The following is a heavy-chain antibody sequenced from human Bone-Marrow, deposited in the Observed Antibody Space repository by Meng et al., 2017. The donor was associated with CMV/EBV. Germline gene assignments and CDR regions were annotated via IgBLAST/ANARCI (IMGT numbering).Heavy chain of an antibody. CDR3: ANRYSGYEDVWYFDY. CDR1: GFTFSSYD. CDR2: IRDDGSNT. D-gene: IGHD5-12*01. J-gene: IGHJ4*02. V-gene: IGHV3-30*02. Sequence: GESLKISCAASGFTFSSYDMHWVRQAPGKGLEWVAFIRDDGSNTYYADSVKGRFTISRDNSKNTVYLQMNSLRAEDTAVYYCANRYSGYEDVWYFDYWGQGTLVTVSS.